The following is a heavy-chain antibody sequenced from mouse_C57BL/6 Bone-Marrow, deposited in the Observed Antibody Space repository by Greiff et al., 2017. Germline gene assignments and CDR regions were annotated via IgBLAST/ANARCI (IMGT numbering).Heavy chain of an antibody. CDR1: GFSLTSYG. Sequence: VQLKESGPGLVQPSQSLSITCTVSGFSLTSYGVHWVRQSPGKGLEWLGVIWSGGSTDYNAAFISRLSISKDNSKSQVFFKMNSLQADDTAIYYCASYYGSTFAYWGQGTLVTVSA. CDR3: ASYYGSTFAY. CDR2: IWSGGST. J-gene: IGHJ3*01. D-gene: IGHD1-1*01. V-gene: IGHV2-2*01.